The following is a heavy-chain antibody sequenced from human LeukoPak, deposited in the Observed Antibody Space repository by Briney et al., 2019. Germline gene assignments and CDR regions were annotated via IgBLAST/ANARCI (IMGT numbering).Heavy chain of an antibody. J-gene: IGHJ3*02. V-gene: IGHV1-69*05. CDR3: ARDTDGDGYNSENDAFDI. D-gene: IGHD5-24*01. CDR1: GGTFSSYA. CDR2: IIPIFGTA. Sequence: ASVKVSCKASGGTFSSYAISWVRQAPGQGLEWMGGIIPIFGTANYAQKFQGRVTITTDESTSTANMELSSLRSEDTAVYYCARDTDGDGYNSENDAFDIWGQGTMVTVSS.